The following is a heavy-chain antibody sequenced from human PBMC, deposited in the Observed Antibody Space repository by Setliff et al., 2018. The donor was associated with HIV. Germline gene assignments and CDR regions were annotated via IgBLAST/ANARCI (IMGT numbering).Heavy chain of an antibody. J-gene: IGHJ4*02. CDR2: INHSGST. Sequence: ETLSLTCAVYGGSFSSYYWNWIRQPPGKGLEWIGEINHSGSTAYNPSLKSRVTISVDTSKNQFSLKLNSVTAADTAVYYCTVYNTGSSKDHYWGQGTPVTVSS. CDR1: GGSFSSYY. V-gene: IGHV4-34*01. CDR3: TVYNTGSSKDHY. D-gene: IGHD2-8*02.